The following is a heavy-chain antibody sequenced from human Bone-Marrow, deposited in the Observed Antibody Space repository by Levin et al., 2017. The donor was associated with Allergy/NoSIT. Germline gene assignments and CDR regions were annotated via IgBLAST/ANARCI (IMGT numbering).Heavy chain of an antibody. CDR1: GYSISSSYW. V-gene: IGHV4-28*01. CDR2: IYYSGST. Sequence: LSQTLSLTCAVSGYSISSSYWWGWIRQPPGKGLEWIGYIYYSGSTYYNPSLRSRISMSVDTSKNQFSLKLSSVTAVDTATYYCTRKSTTETYYSDWGQGTLVTVSS. J-gene: IGHJ4*02. CDR3: TRKSTTETYYSD. D-gene: IGHD1-26*01.